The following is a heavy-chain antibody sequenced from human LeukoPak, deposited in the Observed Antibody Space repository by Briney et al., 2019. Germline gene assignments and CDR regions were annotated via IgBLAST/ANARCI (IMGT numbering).Heavy chain of an antibody. Sequence: SETLSLTCTVSGGSISSYYWSWIRQPAGKGLEWIGRIYTSGSTNYNPSLKSRVTMSVDTSKNQFSLKLSSVTAADTAVYYCARTSAAAIQVYFDYWGQGTLDTVSS. D-gene: IGHD2-2*02. J-gene: IGHJ4*02. CDR3: ARTSAAAIQVYFDY. CDR2: IYTSGST. V-gene: IGHV4-4*07. CDR1: GGSISSYY.